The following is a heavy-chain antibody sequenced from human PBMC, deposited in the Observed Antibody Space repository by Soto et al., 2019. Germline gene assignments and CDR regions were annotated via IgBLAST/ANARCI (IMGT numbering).Heavy chain of an antibody. CDR2: ISGSAGSA. Sequence: QPGGSLRLSCAASGFSFSDYAMNWVRQAPGKGLEWVSTISGSAGSAHYADSVKGRFTISRDNSKNTLFLQMNSLRAEDTALYYCAKDRVVREVITQETASWGQGTLVTVSS. V-gene: IGHV3-23*01. D-gene: IGHD3-10*01. CDR1: GFSFSDYA. J-gene: IGHJ5*02. CDR3: AKDRVVREVITQETAS.